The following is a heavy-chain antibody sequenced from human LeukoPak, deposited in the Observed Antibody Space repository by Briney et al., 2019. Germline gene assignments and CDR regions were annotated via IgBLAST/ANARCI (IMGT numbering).Heavy chain of an antibody. V-gene: IGHV3-23*01. Sequence: GGSLRLSCAASGFTFSDYAMSWVRQAPGTGLEWVSTISGSGGSTYYVDSVKGRLTISRDNSKNTFFLQMNNLRPEDTAVYYCAKLHNLNCDYWGLGTLVTVSS. CDR1: GFTFSDYA. CDR3: AKLHNLNCDY. D-gene: IGHD1-14*01. CDR2: ISGSGGST. J-gene: IGHJ4*02.